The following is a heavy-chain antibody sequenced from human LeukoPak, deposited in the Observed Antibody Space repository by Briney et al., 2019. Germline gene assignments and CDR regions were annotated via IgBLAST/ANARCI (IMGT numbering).Heavy chain of an antibody. CDR3: AGDTQQLALYYYYGMDV. J-gene: IGHJ6*02. V-gene: IGHV3-30-3*01. Sequence: GGSLRLSCAASGFTFSSYAMHWVRQAPGKGLEWVAVISYDGSNKYYADSVKGRFTISRDNSKSTLYLQMNSLRAEDTAVYYCAGDTQQLALYYYYGMDVWGQGTTVTVSS. CDR1: GFTFSSYA. D-gene: IGHD6-13*01. CDR2: ISYDGSNK.